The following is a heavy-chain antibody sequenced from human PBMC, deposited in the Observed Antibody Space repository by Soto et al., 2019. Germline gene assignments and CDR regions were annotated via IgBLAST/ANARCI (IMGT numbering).Heavy chain of an antibody. D-gene: IGHD2-15*01. V-gene: IGHV3-30*18. CDR1: GFTFSNFG. CDR3: VKGSEVARQELDH. J-gene: IGHJ4*02. Sequence: QVQLVESGGGVVQPGRSPRLSCAASGFTFSNFGMHWVRQAPGKGLEWVAAISSDGGDKYYSHSVKDRFTISRDNSKNTLFLQMNSLRVEDTAVYYCVKGSEVARQELDHWGKEILVTVSS. CDR2: ISSDGGDK.